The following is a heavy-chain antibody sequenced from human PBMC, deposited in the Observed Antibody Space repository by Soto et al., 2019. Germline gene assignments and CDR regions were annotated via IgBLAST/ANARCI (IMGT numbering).Heavy chain of an antibody. CDR3: TTSYQLLGYYYYYGMDV. CDR1: GFTFSNAW. Sequence: GGSLRLSCAASGFTFSNAWMNWVRQAPGKGLEWVGRIKSKTDGGTTDYAAPVKGRFTISRDDSKNTLYLQMNSLKTEDTAVYYCTTSYQLLGYYYYYGMDVWGQGTTVTVSS. J-gene: IGHJ6*02. D-gene: IGHD2-2*01. V-gene: IGHV3-15*07. CDR2: IKSKTDGGTT.